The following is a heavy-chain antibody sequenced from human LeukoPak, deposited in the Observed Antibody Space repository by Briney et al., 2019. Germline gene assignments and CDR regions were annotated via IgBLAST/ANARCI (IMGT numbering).Heavy chain of an antibody. V-gene: IGHV5-51*01. CDR1: GYTFTNYW. D-gene: IGHD6-13*01. CDR3: ARHSGSSSWYVRFDY. CDR2: IYPGDSDT. Sequence: GESLKISCKGSGYTFTNYWIGWVRQMPGKGLEWMGIIYPGDSDTRYSPSFQGQVTISADKSISTAYLQWSSLKASDTAMYYCARHSGSSSWYVRFDYWGQGTLVTVSS. J-gene: IGHJ4*02.